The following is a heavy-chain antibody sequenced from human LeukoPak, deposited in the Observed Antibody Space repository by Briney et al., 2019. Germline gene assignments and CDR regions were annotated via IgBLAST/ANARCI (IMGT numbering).Heavy chain of an antibody. J-gene: IGHJ4*02. D-gene: IGHD3-22*01. CDR3: SRDVTTRIPRGPYYFDH. CDR2: ISAYNGNT. CDR1: GYTFSIYG. Sequence: GASVKVSCKASGYTFSIYGINWVRQAPGQGLEWMGWISAYNGNTNYAQKFQDRISMITDTSTSTAFMELGSSRSDDTAVYYCSRDVTTRIPRGPYYFDHWGQGSLVTVSS. V-gene: IGHV1-18*01.